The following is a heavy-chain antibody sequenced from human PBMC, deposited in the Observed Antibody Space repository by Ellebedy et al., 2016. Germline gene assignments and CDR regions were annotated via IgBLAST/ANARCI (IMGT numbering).Heavy chain of an antibody. Sequence: SETLSLXXIVSGDSINAGTYYWSWIRQPPGRGLEWIGHIYYSGSTKFNPSLKSRVAMSVDTSKKQFSLKLNSVTAADTAVYYCARGLYFDSSGYHYWFDPWGQGILVTVSA. V-gene: IGHV4-61*01. CDR3: ARGLYFDSSGYHYWFDP. CDR2: IYYSGST. D-gene: IGHD3-22*01. J-gene: IGHJ5*02. CDR1: GDSINAGTYY.